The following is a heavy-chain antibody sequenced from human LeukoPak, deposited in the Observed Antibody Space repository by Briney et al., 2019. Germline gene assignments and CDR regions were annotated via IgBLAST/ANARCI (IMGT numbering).Heavy chain of an antibody. CDR2: IYFSGST. J-gene: IGHJ4*02. Sequence: SETLSLTCTVSGGSISSAAYSWSWIRQLPGKGLEWLGYIYFSGSTYYNPSLKSRITISVDTSKNQFSLKLSSVTVADTAVYYCARGDGYNLDYWGQGTLVTVSS. CDR1: GGSISSAAYS. CDR3: ARGDGYNLDY. D-gene: IGHD5-24*01. V-gene: IGHV4-31*03.